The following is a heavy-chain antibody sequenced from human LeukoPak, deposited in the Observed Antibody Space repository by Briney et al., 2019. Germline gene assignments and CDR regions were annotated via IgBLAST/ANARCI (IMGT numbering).Heavy chain of an antibody. V-gene: IGHV4-59*01. CDR3: ARAGAGGNSRTYYYYMDV. Sequence: KSSETLSLTCTVSGGSISSYYWSWIRQPPGKGLEWIGYIYYSGSTNYNPSLKSRVGISVDTSKNQFSLKLSSVTAADTAVYYCARAGAGGNSRTYYYYMDVWGKGTTVTVSS. CDR2: IYYSGST. D-gene: IGHD4-23*01. J-gene: IGHJ6*03. CDR1: GGSISSYY.